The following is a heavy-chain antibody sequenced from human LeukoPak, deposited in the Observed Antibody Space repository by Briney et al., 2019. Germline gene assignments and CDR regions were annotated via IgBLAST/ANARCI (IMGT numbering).Heavy chain of an antibody. D-gene: IGHD6-6*01. CDR2: IYPGDSDT. Sequence: GESLKISCKGSGYSFTSYWIGWVRQMPGKGLEWMGIIYPGDSDTRYSPSFQGQVTISADKSISTAYLQWSSLKASDTAMYYCARLLEYSSSGMSWFDPWGQGTLVTVSS. CDR3: ARLLEYSSSGMSWFDP. CDR1: GYSFTSYW. V-gene: IGHV5-51*01. J-gene: IGHJ5*02.